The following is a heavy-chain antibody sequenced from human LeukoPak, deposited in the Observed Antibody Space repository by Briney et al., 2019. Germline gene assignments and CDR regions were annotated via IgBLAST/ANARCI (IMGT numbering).Heavy chain of an antibody. D-gene: IGHD3-9*01. J-gene: IGHJ5*02. CDR1: GGSISSSSYY. CDR3: ATGYFDWLFPANWFDP. V-gene: IGHV4-39*01. Sequence: PSETLSLTCTVSGGSISSSSYYWGWIRQPPGTGLEWIGSIYYSGSTYYNPSLKSRVTISVDTSKNQFSLKLSSVTAADTAVYYCATGYFDWLFPANWFDPWGQGTLVTVSS. CDR2: IYYSGST.